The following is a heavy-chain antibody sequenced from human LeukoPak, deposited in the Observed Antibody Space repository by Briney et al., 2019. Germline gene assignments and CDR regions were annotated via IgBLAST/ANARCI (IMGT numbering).Heavy chain of an antibody. V-gene: IGHV4-38-2*02. Sequence: SETLSLTCTVSGYSISSGYYWGWIRQPPGKGLEWIGSIYHSGSTYYNPSLKSRVTISIDTSKNQFSLKLSSVTAADTAVYYCARASYSYDINGWVPFDYWGQGTLVTVSS. CDR2: IYHSGST. CDR1: GYSISSGYY. J-gene: IGHJ4*02. CDR3: ARASYSYDINGWVPFDY. D-gene: IGHD3-22*01.